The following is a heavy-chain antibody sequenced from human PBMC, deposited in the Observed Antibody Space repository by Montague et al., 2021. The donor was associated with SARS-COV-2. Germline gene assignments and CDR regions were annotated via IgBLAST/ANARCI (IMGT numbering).Heavy chain of an antibody. CDR2: IWYDGSNK. D-gene: IGHD3-3*01. CDR1: GFTFSSYG. J-gene: IGHJ4*02. CDR3: AREAEIFGVVISPLFY. V-gene: IGHV3-33*01. Sequence: SLRLSCAASGFTFSSYGMHWVRQAPGKGLEWVAVIWYDGSNKYYADSVKGRFTISRDNSKNTLYLQMNSLRAEDTAVYYCAREAEIFGVVISPLFYWGRGTLVTVSS.